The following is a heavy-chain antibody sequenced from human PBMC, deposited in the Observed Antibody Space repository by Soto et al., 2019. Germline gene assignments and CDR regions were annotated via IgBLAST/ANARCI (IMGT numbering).Heavy chain of an antibody. CDR1: GGTFSSYA. Sequence: SVKVSCKAYGGTFSSYAISWVRQAPGQGLEWMGGIIPIFGTANYAQKFQGRVTITADKSTSTAYMELSSLRSEDTAVYYCAREVQLEYYYCGMDVSCQAPTVTVSS. J-gene: IGHJ6*02. V-gene: IGHV1-69*06. D-gene: IGHD2-2*01. CDR2: IIPIFGTA. CDR3: AREVQLEYYYCGMDV.